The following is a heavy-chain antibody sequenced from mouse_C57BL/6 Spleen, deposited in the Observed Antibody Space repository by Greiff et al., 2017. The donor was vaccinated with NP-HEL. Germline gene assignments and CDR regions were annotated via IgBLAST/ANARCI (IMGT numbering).Heavy chain of an antibody. V-gene: IGHV5-6*01. Sequence: EVQRVESGGDLVKPGGSLKLSCAASGFTFSSYGMSWVRQTPDKRLEWVATISSGGSYTYYPDSVKGRFTISRDNAKNTLYLQMSSLKSEDTAMYYCARRNYDQWYFDVWGTGTTVTVSS. D-gene: IGHD2-4*01. CDR1: GFTFSSYG. CDR3: ARRNYDQWYFDV. CDR2: ISSGGSYT. J-gene: IGHJ1*03.